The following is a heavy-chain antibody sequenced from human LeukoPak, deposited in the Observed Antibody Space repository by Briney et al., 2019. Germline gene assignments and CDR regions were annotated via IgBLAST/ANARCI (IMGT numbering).Heavy chain of an antibody. CDR1: GFTFSTYR. D-gene: IGHD3-10*01. J-gene: IGHJ4*02. CDR3: ATDVTMVRGVLDY. Sequence: PGGSLRLSCAASGFTFSTYRMHWVRQGPGKGLVWVSGMNSDGSSTVYADSVKGRFTISRDNAKNTLYLQMNSLRAEDTAVYYCATDVTMVRGVLDYWGRGTLVTVSS. V-gene: IGHV3-74*01. CDR2: MNSDGSST.